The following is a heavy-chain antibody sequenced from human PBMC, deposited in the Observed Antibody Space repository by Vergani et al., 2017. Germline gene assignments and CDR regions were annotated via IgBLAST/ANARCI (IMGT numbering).Heavy chain of an antibody. CDR3: AKVGVVIAILGWFDP. CDR1: GFTFSSYG. J-gene: IGHJ5*02. D-gene: IGHD2-21*01. Sequence: QVQLVESGGGVVQPGRSLRLSCAASGFTFSSYGMHWVRQAPGKGLGWVAVIWYDGSNKYYADSVKGRFTISRDNSKNTLYLQMNSLRAEDTAVYYCAKVGVVIAILGWFDPWGQGTLVTVSS. CDR2: IWYDGSNK. V-gene: IGHV3-33*06.